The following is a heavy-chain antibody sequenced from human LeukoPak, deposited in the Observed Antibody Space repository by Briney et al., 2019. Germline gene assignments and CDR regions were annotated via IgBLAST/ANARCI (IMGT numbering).Heavy chain of an antibody. Sequence: ASVKVSCKASGYTFTGYYMHWVRQAPGQGLEWMGWINPNSGGTNYAQKFQGRVTMTRDTSISTAYMELSRLRSDDTAVYYCARAPFVWFGEYTPNYFDYWGQGTLVTVSS. D-gene: IGHD3-10*01. CDR3: ARAPFVWFGEYTPNYFDY. CDR1: GYTFTGYY. V-gene: IGHV1-2*02. J-gene: IGHJ4*02. CDR2: INPNSGGT.